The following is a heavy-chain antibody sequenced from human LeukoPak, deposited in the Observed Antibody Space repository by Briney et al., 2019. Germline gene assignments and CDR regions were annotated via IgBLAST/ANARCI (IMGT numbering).Heavy chain of an antibody. J-gene: IGHJ5*02. CDR1: GFTFSSYG. CDR3: AKGPPFPTSKTSDYGNWFDP. CDR2: ISYDGSNK. Sequence: PGGSLRLSCAASGFTFSSYGMHWVRQAPGKGLEWVAVISYDGSNKYYADSVKRRFTISRDNSKNTLYLQMNSLRAEDTAVYYCAKGPPFPTSKTSDYGNWFDPWGQGTLVTVSS. D-gene: IGHD4-17*01. V-gene: IGHV3-30*02.